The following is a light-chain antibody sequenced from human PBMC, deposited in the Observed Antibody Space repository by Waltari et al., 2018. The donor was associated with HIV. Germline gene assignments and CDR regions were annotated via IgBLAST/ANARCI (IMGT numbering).Light chain of an antibody. Sequence: QPVLIQPPSASGTPGQRVTMSCSGRRSNFGSNSVNWYQPLPVPAPQPLIFGTDRRPSGVPDRFSGSKSCTSASLVINGLQPEDEADYYCSAWDDNLNALFGGGTKLTVL. CDR2: GTD. J-gene: IGLJ2*01. CDR3: SAWDDNLNAL. CDR1: RSNFGSNS. V-gene: IGLV1-44*01.